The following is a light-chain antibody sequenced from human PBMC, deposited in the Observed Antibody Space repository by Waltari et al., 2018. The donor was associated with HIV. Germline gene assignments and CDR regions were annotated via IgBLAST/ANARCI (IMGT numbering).Light chain of an antibody. CDR3: VIWHNSAWV. V-gene: IGLV5-45*01. J-gene: IGLJ2*01. CDR2: YKSDSDK. CDR1: RGIDVPIYR. Sequence: QAVLTQPASLSASPGASASPTCTLRRGIDVPIYRIYWYQQKPGSPPQYLLRYKSDSDKQQGSGVPSRFSGSKDASANAGILLISGLQSGDEADYYCVIWHNSAWVFGGGTKLTVL.